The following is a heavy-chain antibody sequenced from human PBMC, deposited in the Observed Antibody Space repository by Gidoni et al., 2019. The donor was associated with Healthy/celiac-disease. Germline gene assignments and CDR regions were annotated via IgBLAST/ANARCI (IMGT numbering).Heavy chain of an antibody. V-gene: IGHV4-59*12. CDR2: IYYSGST. CDR3: ARVTLRGVGAFDI. J-gene: IGHJ3*02. Sequence: QVQLQESGPGLVKPSENLSLTCTGSGGSISRYYWSWNRPPPGNGLEWIGYIYYSGSTNYNPSLKSRVTISVDTSKNQFSLQLSSVTAADTAVYYCARVTLRGVGAFDIWGQVTIVTVSS. D-gene: IGHD3-10*01. CDR1: GGSISRYY.